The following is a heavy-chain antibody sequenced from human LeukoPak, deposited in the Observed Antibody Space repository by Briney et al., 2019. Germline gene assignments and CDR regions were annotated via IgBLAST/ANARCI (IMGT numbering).Heavy chain of an antibody. CDR1: GGSISSSSYY. V-gene: IGHV4-39*01. CDR2: IYYSGNT. CDR3: ARLDDSSGYFH. J-gene: IGHJ4*02. Sequence: PSETLSLTCTVSGGSISSSSYYWGWIRQPPGKGLEGIGSIYYSGNTYYNPSLKSRVTISVDTSKNQFSLKLSSVTAADTAVYYCARLDDSSGYFHWGQGTLVTVSS. D-gene: IGHD3-22*01.